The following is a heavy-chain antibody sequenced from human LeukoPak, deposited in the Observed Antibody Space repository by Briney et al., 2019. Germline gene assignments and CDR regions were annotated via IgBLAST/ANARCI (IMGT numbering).Heavy chain of an antibody. D-gene: IGHD7-27*01. Sequence: GGSLRLSCAASGFTFSSYGMHWVRQAPGKGLEWVAVISYDGSNKYYADSVKGRFTISRDNSKNTLYLQMNSLRAEDTAVYYCAGRAGDWFHFDYWGQGTLVTVSS. CDR3: AGRAGDWFHFDY. CDR1: GFTFSSYG. J-gene: IGHJ4*02. CDR2: ISYDGSNK. V-gene: IGHV3-30*03.